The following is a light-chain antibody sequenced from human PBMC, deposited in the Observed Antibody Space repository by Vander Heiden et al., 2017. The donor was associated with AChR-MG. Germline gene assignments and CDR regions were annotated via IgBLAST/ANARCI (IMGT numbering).Light chain of an antibody. J-gene: IGKJ4*01. CDR1: QSVSSY. CDR3: QQRSNWPLT. CDR2: DAS. Sequence: EIVLTQSPATLSLSPGGRATLSCRASQSVSSYLVWYQQKPGQAPRLLIDDASNSATGIPARFSGSGSGTDFTLTISSLEPEDFAVYYCQQRSNWPLTFGGGTKVEIK. V-gene: IGKV3-11*01.